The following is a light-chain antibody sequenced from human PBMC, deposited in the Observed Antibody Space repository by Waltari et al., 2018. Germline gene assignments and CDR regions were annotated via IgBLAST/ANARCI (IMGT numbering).Light chain of an antibody. V-gene: IGKV3-11*01. CDR1: QTVRSY. CDR2: DAS. Sequence: EIVLTQSPATLSLSPGERATLSCRASQTVRSYLAWYQQKPGQAPRLFIFDASSRAPGIPAKFSGSGSGTDFTLTVSNLEPEDFAVYYCQQRSNWPYTFGQGTRVEIK. J-gene: IGKJ2*01. CDR3: QQRSNWPYT.